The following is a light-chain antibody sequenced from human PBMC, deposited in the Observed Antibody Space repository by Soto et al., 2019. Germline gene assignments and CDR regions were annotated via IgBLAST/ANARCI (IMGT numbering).Light chain of an antibody. Sequence: DIVMTQSPDSLAVSLGERATINCKSSQSVLYNSNNKNYLAWYQQKPGQPPKLLIYWASTRESGVPARFSGSGSGTDFTLTISSLQAEDVAVYYCQQYYTTPMYTFGQGTKLEIK. V-gene: IGKV4-1*01. J-gene: IGKJ2*01. CDR3: QQYYTTPMYT. CDR2: WAS. CDR1: QSVLYNSNNKNY.